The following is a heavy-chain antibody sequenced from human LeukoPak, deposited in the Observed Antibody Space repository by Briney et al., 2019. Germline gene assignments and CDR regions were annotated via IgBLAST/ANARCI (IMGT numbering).Heavy chain of an antibody. CDR1: AYSFTDKY. V-gene: IGHV1-2*02. CDR3: ARAGGRSWFDP. CDR2: INPNSGGT. Sequence: ASVKVSCKAYAYSFTDKYMHWVGQVPGQGLEWMGWINPNSGGTNYAQKFQGRVTMTTDTSMSTAYMELSRLTSDDTAVYYCARAGGRSWFDPWGQGTLVTVSS. J-gene: IGHJ5*02.